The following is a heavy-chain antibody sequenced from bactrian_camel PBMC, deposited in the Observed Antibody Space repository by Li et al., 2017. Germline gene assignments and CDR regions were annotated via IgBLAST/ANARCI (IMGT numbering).Heavy chain of an antibody. Sequence: HVQLVESGGDSVQAGGALRLSCAASGYIGGGTSYGWFRQGPGKEREGIATIDSYGGTSYADSVKGRFTISEDNAKNTLYLQMNSLKPEDTAMYYCAADLSTPRCALVSRTSYKFWGQGTQVTVS. CDR3: AADLSTPRCALVSRTSYKF. CDR2: IDSYGGT. V-gene: IGHV3S53*01. D-gene: IGHD1*01. CDR1: GYIGGGTS. J-gene: IGHJ4*01.